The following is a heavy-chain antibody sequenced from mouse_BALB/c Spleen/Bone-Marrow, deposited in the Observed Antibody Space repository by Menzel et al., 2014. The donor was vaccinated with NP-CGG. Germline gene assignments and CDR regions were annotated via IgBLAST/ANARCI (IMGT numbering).Heavy chain of an antibody. J-gene: IGHJ4*01. V-gene: IGHV1S81*02. D-gene: IGHD2-1*01. CDR3: SRGGNFDVMDY. CDR2: INPSNGAN. CDR1: GYTFTSYY. Sequence: SGAELVKPGASVKLSCKASGYTFTSYYMFWVKQRPRQGLEWIGGINPSNGANNFNEKFKSNATLTVDKSSSTAYMQLSSLTSEDSAVYYCSRGGNFDVMDYWGQGTSVTVSS.